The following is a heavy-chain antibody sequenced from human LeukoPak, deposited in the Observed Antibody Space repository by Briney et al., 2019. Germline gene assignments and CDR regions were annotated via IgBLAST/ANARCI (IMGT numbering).Heavy chain of an antibody. CDR1: GGSISGYY. J-gene: IGHJ4*02. CDR3: ARGGATIFDY. D-gene: IGHD1-26*01. V-gene: IGHV4-59*12. Sequence: SETLSLTCTVSGGSISGYYWSWIRQPPGKGLEWIGYIYYSGSTNYNPSLKSRVTISVDTSKNQFSLKLSSVTAADTAVYYCARGGATIFDYWGQGTLVTVSS. CDR2: IYYSGST.